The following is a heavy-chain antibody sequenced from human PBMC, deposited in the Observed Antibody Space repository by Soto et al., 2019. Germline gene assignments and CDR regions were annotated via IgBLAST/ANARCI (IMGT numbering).Heavy chain of an antibody. CDR3: ARASRYGGPPLAFDY. Sequence: SVKVSCKASGGTFSSYAISWVRQAPGQGLEWMGGIIPIFGTANYAQKFQGRVTITADESTSTAYMELSSLRSEDTAVYYCARASRYGGPPLAFDYWGQETLITSSS. CDR1: GGTFSSYA. CDR2: IIPIFGTA. D-gene: IGHD1-26*01. V-gene: IGHV1-69*13. J-gene: IGHJ4*02.